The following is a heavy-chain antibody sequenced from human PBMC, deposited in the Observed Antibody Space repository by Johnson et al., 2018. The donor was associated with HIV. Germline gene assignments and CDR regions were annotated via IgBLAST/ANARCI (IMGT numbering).Heavy chain of an antibody. V-gene: IGHV3-66*01. J-gene: IGHJ3*02. Sequence: VQLVESGGALVQPGGSLRLSCAASGFTVSSNYMSWVRQAPGKGLEWVSLIYSGSKTYYTDSVKGRFPISRDNSKNTLYLQMNSRRAEETAVYYCARDPFPRFYAFDIWGQGTMVTVSS. CDR1: GFTVSSNY. CDR2: IYSGSKT. CDR3: ARDPFPRFYAFDI.